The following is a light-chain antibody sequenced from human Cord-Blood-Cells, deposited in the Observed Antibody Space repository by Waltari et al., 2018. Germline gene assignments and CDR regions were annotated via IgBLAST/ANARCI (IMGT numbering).Light chain of an antibody. Sequence: PGQSITISCTGTSSDVGSYNLVSWYQQHPGKAPKLMIYEGSKRPSGVSNRFSGSKSGNTASLTISGLQAEDEADYYCCSYAGSSTYVFGTGTKVTVL. J-gene: IGLJ1*01. CDR3: CSYAGSSTYV. CDR1: SSDVGSYNL. CDR2: EGS. V-gene: IGLV2-23*01.